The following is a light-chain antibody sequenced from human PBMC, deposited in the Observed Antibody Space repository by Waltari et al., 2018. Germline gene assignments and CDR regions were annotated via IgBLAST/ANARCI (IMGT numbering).Light chain of an antibody. CDR2: EVS. CDR3: SSYRGSSTLVV. Sequence: QSALTQPASMSGSPGQSITLSCSGTSSDVGAYDYVAWYQQHPAKAPKLIIYEVSHRPPGVSERCSGSKVGSTASLTISGLQAEDEATYYCSSYRGSSTLVVFGGGTKLTVL. J-gene: IGLJ2*01. CDR1: SSDVGAYDY. V-gene: IGLV2-14*01.